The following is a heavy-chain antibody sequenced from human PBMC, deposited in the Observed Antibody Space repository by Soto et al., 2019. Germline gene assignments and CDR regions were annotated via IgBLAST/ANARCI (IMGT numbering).Heavy chain of an antibody. CDR2: ISTYNGKT. CDR3: ARLLTEGVTYREDAFDI. Sequence: ASVKVSCKASGYTFTSHGISWVRQAPGQGLEWMGWISTYNGKTDYSQKFQGRVTMTADTRTTTGYMEVRSLRSDDTAVYYCARLLTEGVTYREDAFDIWGKGTKVTVSS. CDR1: GYTFTSHG. D-gene: IGHD3-9*01. V-gene: IGHV1-18*01. J-gene: IGHJ3*02.